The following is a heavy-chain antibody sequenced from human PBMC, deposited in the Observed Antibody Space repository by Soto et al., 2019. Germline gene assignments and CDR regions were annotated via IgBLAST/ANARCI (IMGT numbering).Heavy chain of an antibody. CDR1: GFTFSDYY. V-gene: IGHV3-11*01. D-gene: IGHD5-12*01. Sequence: QVQLVESGGGLVKPGGSLRLSCAASGFTFSDYYMSWIRQAPGKGPEWVSYLSDSGGTIYYTDSVKGRFTASRDNAKSSLYLQMNSLRADDTAVYYCARDLQGLRYSGYDYGDYWGQGTLVTVSS. CDR2: LSDSGGTI. J-gene: IGHJ4*02. CDR3: ARDLQGLRYSGYDYGDY.